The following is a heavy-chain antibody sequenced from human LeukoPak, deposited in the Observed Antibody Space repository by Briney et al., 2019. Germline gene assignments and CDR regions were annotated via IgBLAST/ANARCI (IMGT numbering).Heavy chain of an antibody. CDR2: ISGSGGST. J-gene: IGHJ6*02. D-gene: IGHD2-2*01. V-gene: IGHV3-23*01. CDR3: ARYCSSTTCADYSYYGMDV. Sequence: GGSLRLSCAASGFTFSSYAMSWVRQAPGKGLEWVSAISGSGGSTYYADSVKGRFTISRDNSKNTLYLQMNSLRAEDTAVYYCARYCSSTTCADYSYYGMDVWGQGTTVTVSS. CDR1: GFTFSSYA.